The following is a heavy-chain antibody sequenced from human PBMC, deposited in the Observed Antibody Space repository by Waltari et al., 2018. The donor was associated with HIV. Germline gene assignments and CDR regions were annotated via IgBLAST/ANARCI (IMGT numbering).Heavy chain of an antibody. Sequence: QVQLMESGGGVVQPGRSLRLSCAASGFTFSTYGMYWVRQAPGKGLELGAYILYNGSFKCQADSVKCRFTISRDNSRNTMYLQMNSLRTEDTAVYYCAKAAGTTGEYYHYGMDVWGQGTTVTVSS. CDR3: AKAAGTTGEYYHYGMDV. V-gene: IGHV3-30*02. D-gene: IGHD1-1*01. CDR1: GFTFSTYG. CDR2: ILYNGSFK. J-gene: IGHJ6*02.